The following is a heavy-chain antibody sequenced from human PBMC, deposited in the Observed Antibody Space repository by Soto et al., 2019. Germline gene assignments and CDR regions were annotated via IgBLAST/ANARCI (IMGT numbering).Heavy chain of an antibody. D-gene: IGHD2-15*01. CDR1: GGSFSDYI. Sequence: SETLSLTCDVYGGSFSDYIWTWIRQTPGKGLQWIGQINHSGSANYNPSLKSRVTISVHTSSSQFSLELSSVTAADTAVYYCAESPNNWRHYSGGWYYFDSWGQGTQVTVSS. CDR2: INHSGSA. CDR3: AESPNNWRHYSGGWYYFDS. J-gene: IGHJ4*02. V-gene: IGHV4-34*01.